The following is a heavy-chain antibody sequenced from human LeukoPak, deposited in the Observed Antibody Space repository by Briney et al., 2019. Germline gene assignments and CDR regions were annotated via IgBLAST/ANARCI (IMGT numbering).Heavy chain of an antibody. CDR3: ARDRVAGTSYYYHYMDV. J-gene: IGHJ6*03. D-gene: IGHD6-19*01. CDR1: GFTFSSYA. V-gene: IGHV3-30*04. CDR2: ISYDGSNK. Sequence: PGRSLRLSCAASGFTFSSYAMHWVRQAPGKGLEWVAVISYDGSNKYYADSVKGRFTISRDNSKNTLYLQMNSLRAEDTAVYYCARDRVAGTSYYYHYMDVWGKGTTVTVSS.